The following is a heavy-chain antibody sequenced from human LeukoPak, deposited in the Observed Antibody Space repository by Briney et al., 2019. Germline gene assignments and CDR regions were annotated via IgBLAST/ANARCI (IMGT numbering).Heavy chain of an antibody. CDR2: MYYSGST. J-gene: IGHJ4*02. CDR1: GGSISSYY. D-gene: IGHD1-26*01. CDR3: ARASEWELNDY. V-gene: IGHV4-59*01. Sequence: SETLSLTCTVSGGSISSYYWSWIRQPPGKGLEWIGYMYYSGSTNYNPSLKSRVTISVETSKNQFSLKLSSVTAADTAVYYCARASEWELNDYWGQGTLVTVSS.